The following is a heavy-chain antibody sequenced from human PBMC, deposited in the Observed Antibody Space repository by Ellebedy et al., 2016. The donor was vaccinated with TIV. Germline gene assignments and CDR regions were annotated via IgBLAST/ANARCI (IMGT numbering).Heavy chain of an antibody. D-gene: IGHD1-1*01. CDR2: ISWNSHNI. J-gene: IGHJ6*02. Sequence: PGGSLRLSCVASGFTFDDYAIHWVRQAPGKGLEWVSGISWNSHNIAYADSVKGRFTISRDNAKNSLYLQMNSLRAEDTALYYCAGEPGGWNLPPIYAMDVWGRGTTVTVSS. CDR3: AGEPGGWNLPPIYAMDV. CDR1: GFTFDDYA. V-gene: IGHV3-9*01.